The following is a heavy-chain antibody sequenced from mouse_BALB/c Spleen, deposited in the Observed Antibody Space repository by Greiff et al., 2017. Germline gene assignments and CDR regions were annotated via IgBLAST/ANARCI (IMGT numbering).Heavy chain of an antibody. CDR1: GFNIKDYY. Sequence: EVKLMESGAELVRPGALVKLSCKASGFNIKDYYMHWVKQRPEQGLEWIGWIDPENGNTIYDPKFQGKASITADTSSNTAYLQLSSLTSEDTAVYYCARDGNYYFDYWGQGTTLTVSS. V-gene: IGHV14-1*02. J-gene: IGHJ2*01. D-gene: IGHD2-1*01. CDR2: IDPENGNT. CDR3: ARDGNYYFDY.